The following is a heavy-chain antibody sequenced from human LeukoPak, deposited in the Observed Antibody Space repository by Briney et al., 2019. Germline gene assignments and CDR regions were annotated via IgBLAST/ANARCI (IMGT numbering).Heavy chain of an antibody. CDR2: IYHSGST. CDR3: ARDLLWFGEFEVDP. D-gene: IGHD3-10*01. CDR1: GGSISSSNW. Sequence: SETLSLTCTVSGGSISSSNWWTWVRQPPGKGLEWIGEIYHSGSTNYNPSLKSRVTISVDKSKNQFSLKLSSVTAADTAVYYCARDLLWFGEFEVDPWGQGTLVTVSS. J-gene: IGHJ5*02. V-gene: IGHV4-4*02.